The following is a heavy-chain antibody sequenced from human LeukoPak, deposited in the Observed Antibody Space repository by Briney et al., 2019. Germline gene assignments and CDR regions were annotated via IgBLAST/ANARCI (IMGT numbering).Heavy chain of an antibody. D-gene: IGHD6-19*01. CDR2: TYYRPKWYN. V-gene: IGHV6-1*01. J-gene: IGHJ3*02. CDR1: GDSVSSNSAA. Sequence: SQTLSLTCAISGDSVSSNSAAWYWIRQSPTRGLEWVGRTYYRPKWYNEYAVSVKSRITINPDTSKNQFSLQLNSVTPEDTAVYYCARAVAETKAFDIWGQGTMVTVAS. CDR3: ARAVAETKAFDI.